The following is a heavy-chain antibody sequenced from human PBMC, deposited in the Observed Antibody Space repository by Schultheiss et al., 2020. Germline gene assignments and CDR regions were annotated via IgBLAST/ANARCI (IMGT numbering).Heavy chain of an antibody. CDR3: ARGLVRRADDAFDI. CDR2: ISSSSSYI. V-gene: IGHV3-21*01. D-gene: IGHD6-19*01. Sequence: GGSLRLSCAASGFTFSSYWMSWVRQAPGKGLEWVSSISSSSSYIYYADSVKGRFTISRDNAKNSLYLQLNSLRAEDTAVHYCARGLVRRADDAFDIWGQGTMVTVSS. J-gene: IGHJ3*02. CDR1: GFTFSSYW.